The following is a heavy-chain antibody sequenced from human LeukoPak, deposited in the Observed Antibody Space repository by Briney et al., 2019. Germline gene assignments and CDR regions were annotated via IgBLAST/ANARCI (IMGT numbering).Heavy chain of an antibody. CDR3: ARDATTELGTVYMDV. D-gene: IGHD4-17*01. CDR1: GFTFSTYE. Sequence: GGSLRLSCAASGFTFSTYEINWVRQAPGKGLEWLSHISTSGSSIHYADSVKGRFTISRDNAKNSLYLQMNSLRVEDTAVYYCARDATTELGTVYMDVWGQGTLVTVSS. CDR2: ISTSGSSI. J-gene: IGHJ4*02. V-gene: IGHV3-48*03.